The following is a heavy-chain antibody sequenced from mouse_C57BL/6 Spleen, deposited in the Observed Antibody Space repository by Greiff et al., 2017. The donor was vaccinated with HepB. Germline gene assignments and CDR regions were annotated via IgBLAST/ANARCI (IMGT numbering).Heavy chain of an antibody. V-gene: IGHV1-54*01. CDR3: ARGNLLYYYGSSYNAMDY. CDR1: GYAFTNYL. CDR2: INPGSGGT. J-gene: IGHJ4*01. D-gene: IGHD1-1*01. Sequence: QVQLKESGAELVRPGTSVKVSCKASGYAFTNYLIEWVKQRPGQGLEWIGVINPGSGGTNYNEKFKGKATLTADKSSSTAYMQLSSLTSEDSAVYFCARGNLLYYYGSSYNAMDYWGQGTSVTVSS.